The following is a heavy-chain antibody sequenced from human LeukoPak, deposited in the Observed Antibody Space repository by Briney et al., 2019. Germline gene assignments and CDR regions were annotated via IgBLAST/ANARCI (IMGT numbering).Heavy chain of an antibody. J-gene: IGHJ4*02. CDR1: GFTYDDYA. Sequence: GGSLRLSCAASGFTYDDYAMHWVRQAPGGGLEWVSGISWNGGTGAYADSVRDRFTISRENAKNSLYLQMNSLRAEDTALYYCAKDNHYYDTSGSLDYWGQGTLVTVSS. CDR3: AKDNHYYDTSGSLDY. D-gene: IGHD3-22*01. V-gene: IGHV3-9*01. CDR2: ISWNGGTG.